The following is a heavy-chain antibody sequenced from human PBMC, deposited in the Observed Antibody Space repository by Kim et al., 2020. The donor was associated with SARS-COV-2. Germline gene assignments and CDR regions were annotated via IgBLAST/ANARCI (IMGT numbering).Heavy chain of an antibody. D-gene: IGHD2-21*01. V-gene: IGHV3-48*03. CDR2: ISNFDSTI. CDR1: GSTFSAYE. Sequence: GGSLRLSCAASGSTFSAYEMNWVRQAPGKGLEWVSYISNFDSTIYYGDSVRGRFTVSRDNAKNSLYLQMDSLTAEDTAVYYCARGYWSRCSNHFDHWGRGTLVTVSP. J-gene: IGHJ4*02. CDR3: ARGYWSRCSNHFDH.